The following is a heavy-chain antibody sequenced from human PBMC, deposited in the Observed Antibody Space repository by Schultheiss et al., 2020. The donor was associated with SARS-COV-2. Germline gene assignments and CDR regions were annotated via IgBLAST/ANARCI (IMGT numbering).Heavy chain of an antibody. V-gene: IGHV3-13*01. CDR1: GFTFSSYD. Sequence: GGSLRLSCAASGFTFSSYDMHWVRQATGKGLEWVSAIGTAGDTYYPGSVKGRFTISRDNSKNTLYLQMNSLRAEDTAVYYCATCGNNGVCYTTGMDVWGQGTTVTVSS. J-gene: IGHJ6*02. CDR2: IGTAGDT. D-gene: IGHD2-8*01. CDR3: ATCGNNGVCYTTGMDV.